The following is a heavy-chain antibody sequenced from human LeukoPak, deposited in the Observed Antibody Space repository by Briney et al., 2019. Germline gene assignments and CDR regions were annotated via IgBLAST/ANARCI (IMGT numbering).Heavy chain of an antibody. J-gene: IGHJ3*02. D-gene: IGHD1-7*01. Sequence: GGSLRLSCAASGFTFSSYAMYWVRQAPGKGLEYVSAISSNGGSTNYAKSVKGRFTISRDDSKNTLYLQMGSLRAEDMAVYYYARGAGYNWNWAYAFDIWGQGTMVTVSS. CDR3: ARGAGYNWNWAYAFDI. V-gene: IGHV3-64*01. CDR1: GFTFSSYA. CDR2: ISSNGGST.